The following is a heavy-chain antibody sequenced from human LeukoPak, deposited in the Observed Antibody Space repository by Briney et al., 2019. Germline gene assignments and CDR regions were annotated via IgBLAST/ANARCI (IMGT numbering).Heavy chain of an antibody. CDR3: ARRVAATSYFDY. D-gene: IGHD2-15*01. V-gene: IGHV4-34*01. Sequence: TSETLSLTCAVYGESFSGYYWSWIRQPPGKGLEWIGESINHSGSTNYNPSLKSRVTVSVDTSKNQFSLKLNSVTAADTAVYYCARRVAATSYFDYWGQGTLVIVFS. J-gene: IGHJ4*02. CDR2: SINHSGST. CDR1: GESFSGYY.